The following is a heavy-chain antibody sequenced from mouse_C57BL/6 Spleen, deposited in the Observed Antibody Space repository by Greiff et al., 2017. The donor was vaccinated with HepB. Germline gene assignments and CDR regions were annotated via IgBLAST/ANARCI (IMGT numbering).Heavy chain of an antibody. CDR3: AREAIITTVVATGDYAMDY. V-gene: IGHV1-55*01. D-gene: IGHD1-1*01. CDR2: IYPGSGST. J-gene: IGHJ4*01. CDR1: GYTFTSYW. Sequence: VQLQQSGAELVKPGASVKMSCKASGYTFTSYWITWVKQRPGQGLEWIGDIYPGSGSTNYNEKFKSKATLTVDTSSSTAYMQLSSLTSEDSAVYYCAREAIITTVVATGDYAMDYWGQGTSVTVSS.